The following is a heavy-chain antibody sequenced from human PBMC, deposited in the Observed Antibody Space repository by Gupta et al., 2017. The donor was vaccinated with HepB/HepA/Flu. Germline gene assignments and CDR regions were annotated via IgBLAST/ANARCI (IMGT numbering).Heavy chain of an antibody. D-gene: IGHD6-6*01. V-gene: IGHV1-69*01. CDR2: INPNWGTA. J-gene: IGHJ4*02. CDR3: ARAEGSRKYYFDY. Sequence: VQLVQSGAEVKKPGSSVKVSCKPSRGTFISYALSWVRQAPGQGLEWMGGINPNWGTANYAQKIQGRVKITADESKSTAYMELSSLRSEDTAVYYCARAEGSRKYYFDYWGQGTLVTVS. CDR1: RGTFISYA.